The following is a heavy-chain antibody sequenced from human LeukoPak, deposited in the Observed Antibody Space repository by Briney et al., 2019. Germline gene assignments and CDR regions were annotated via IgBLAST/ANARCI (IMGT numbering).Heavy chain of an antibody. CDR2: ISGSGGNT. J-gene: IGHJ4*02. Sequence: GGSLRLSCAASGFSFSNYAMSWVRQAPGEGLEWVSAISGSGGNTYYADSVNGRFTISRDNSQNTFFLQMNSLRADGTAIYYCAKCLTSTGTCYFDYWGQGTLVTVSS. CDR1: GFSFSNYA. CDR3: AKCLTSTGTCYFDY. D-gene: IGHD1-1*01. V-gene: IGHV3-23*01.